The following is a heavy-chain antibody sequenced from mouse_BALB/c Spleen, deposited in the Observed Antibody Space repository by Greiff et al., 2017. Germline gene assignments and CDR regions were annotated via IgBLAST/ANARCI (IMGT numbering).Heavy chain of an antibody. Sequence: VQLQQSGAELVRPGASVTLSCKASGYTFTDYEMHWVKQTPVHGLEWIGAIDPETGGTAYNQKFKGKATLTADKSSSTAYMELRSLTSEDSAVYYCTRSGITTGDWFAYWGQGTLVTVSA. V-gene: IGHV1-15*01. CDR1: GYTFTDYE. J-gene: IGHJ3*01. CDR2: IDPETGGT. D-gene: IGHD2-4*01. CDR3: TRSGITTGDWFAY.